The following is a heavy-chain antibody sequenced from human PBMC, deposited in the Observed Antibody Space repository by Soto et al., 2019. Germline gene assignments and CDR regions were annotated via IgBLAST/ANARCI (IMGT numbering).Heavy chain of an antibody. CDR3: VRGVGASSGAFDV. D-gene: IGHD1-26*01. CDR1: GLPFSSFW. J-gene: IGHJ3*01. CDR2: ISRDGTTT. V-gene: IGHV3-74*01. Sequence: DVQLVESGGGLIQPGGSLRLSCAASGLPFSSFWMHWVRQAPGKGLVWVARISRDGTTTTYADAVKGRFSISRDNAKNTQFLLMTNVTTDDMAVYYCVRGVGASSGAFDVWGQGTMVTVSS.